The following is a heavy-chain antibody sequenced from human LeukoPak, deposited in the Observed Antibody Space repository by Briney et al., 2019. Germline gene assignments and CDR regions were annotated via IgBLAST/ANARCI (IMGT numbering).Heavy chain of an antibody. CDR3: ASGSSSVGY. CDR1: GFNFNDYY. D-gene: IGHD6-6*01. CDR2: IASSADDI. Sequence: GGSLRLSCAASGFNFNDYYMSWIRQAPGKGLEWLSYIASSADDIYYADSVKGRFTISRDNAKNSLYLQMNSLRVEDTAVYYRASGSSSVGYWGQGTLVTVSS. J-gene: IGHJ4*02. V-gene: IGHV3-11*01.